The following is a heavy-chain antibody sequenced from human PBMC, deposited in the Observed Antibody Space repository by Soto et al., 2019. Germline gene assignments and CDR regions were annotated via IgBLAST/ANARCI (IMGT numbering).Heavy chain of an antibody. J-gene: IGHJ4*02. V-gene: IGHV3-49*04. Sequence: PGGSLRLSCSGSGFTFGDYLITWVRQAPGKGLEWVAFIRSKAYGGAVEYAASVKGRFTISRDDSKNIAYLQMNSLKTEGTGVYYCTTVTTVDYYFDYWGQGTLVTVSS. CDR2: IRSKAYGGAV. CDR3: TTVTTVDYYFDY. CDR1: GFTFGDYL. D-gene: IGHD4-17*01.